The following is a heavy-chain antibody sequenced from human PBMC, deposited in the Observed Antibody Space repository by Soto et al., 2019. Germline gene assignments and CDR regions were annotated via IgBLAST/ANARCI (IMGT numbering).Heavy chain of an antibody. J-gene: IGHJ4*02. Sequence: ASVKVSCKASGYTFTSYDINWVRQATGQGLEWMGWMNPNSGNTGYAQKFQGRVTMTRNTSISTAYMELSSLRSEDTAVYYCARAAVARDDYFDYWGQGTLVTVSS. CDR1: GYTFTSYD. V-gene: IGHV1-8*01. CDR3: ARAAVARDDYFDY. CDR2: MNPNSGNT. D-gene: IGHD6-19*01.